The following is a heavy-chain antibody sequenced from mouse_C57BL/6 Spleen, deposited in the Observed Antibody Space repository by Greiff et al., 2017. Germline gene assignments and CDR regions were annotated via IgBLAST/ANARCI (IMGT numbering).Heavy chain of an antibody. Sequence: EVQLQQSGPELVKPGASVKIPCKASGYTFTDYNMDWVKQSHGKSLEWIGDINPNNGGTIYNQKFKGKATLTVDKSSSTAYMELRSLTSEDTAVYYCAALYYSNYVPFAYWGQGTLVTVSA. D-gene: IGHD2-5*01. V-gene: IGHV1-18*01. CDR2: INPNNGGT. J-gene: IGHJ3*01. CDR1: GYTFTDYN. CDR3: AALYYSNYVPFAY.